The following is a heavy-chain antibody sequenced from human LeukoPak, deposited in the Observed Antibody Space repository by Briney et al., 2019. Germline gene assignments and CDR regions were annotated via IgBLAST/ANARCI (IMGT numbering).Heavy chain of an antibody. Sequence: GGSLRLSCAASGFTFSSYGMSWVRQAPGKGLEWVSAISGSGGSTYYADSVKGRFTISRDNSKNTLYLQMNSLRGEDTAVYYCAKNPLWFGELLMNTPYYFDYWGQGTLVTVSS. CDR1: GFTFSSYG. D-gene: IGHD3-10*01. V-gene: IGHV3-23*01. CDR3: AKNPLWFGELLMNTPYYFDY. J-gene: IGHJ4*02. CDR2: ISGSGGST.